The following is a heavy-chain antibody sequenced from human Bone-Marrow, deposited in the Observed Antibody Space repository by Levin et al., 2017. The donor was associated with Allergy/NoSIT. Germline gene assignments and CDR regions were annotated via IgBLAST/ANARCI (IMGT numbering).Heavy chain of an antibody. Sequence: SETLSLTCTVSGGSISSHSYYWSWIRQPAGKGLEWIGHIYTSGTTEYNPSLKSRVPISQDTSKNQFSLKLTSVTAADTALYYCAREIRYQYLQYWGQGSLVTVSS. J-gene: IGHJ4*02. CDR1: GGSISSHSYY. V-gene: IGHV4-61*09. D-gene: IGHD3-9*01. CDR2: IYTSGTT. CDR3: AREIRYQYLQY.